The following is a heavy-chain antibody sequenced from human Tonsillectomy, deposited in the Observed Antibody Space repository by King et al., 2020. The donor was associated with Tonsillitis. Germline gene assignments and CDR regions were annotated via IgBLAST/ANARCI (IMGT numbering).Heavy chain of an antibody. J-gene: IGHJ3*02. V-gene: IGHV4-61*02. D-gene: IGHD3-22*01. Sequence: VQLQESGPGLVKPSQTLSLTCTVSGGSISSGSYYWSWIRQPAGKGLEWIGRIDTSGSANYNPSLKSRVTISLDTSNNHFSLKLSSVTAADTAVYYCARAVRSYYLDSSGYQSIAFDIWGQGTMVTVSS. CDR3: ARAVRSYYLDSSGYQSIAFDI. CDR1: GGSISSGSYY. CDR2: IDTSGSA.